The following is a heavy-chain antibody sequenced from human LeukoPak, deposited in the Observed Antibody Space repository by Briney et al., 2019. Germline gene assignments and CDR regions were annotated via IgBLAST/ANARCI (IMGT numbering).Heavy chain of an antibody. CDR1: GGSISSGGYY. CDR3: ARDKVGVGATTV. J-gene: IGHJ3*01. CDR2: IYYSGST. V-gene: IGHV4-31*03. D-gene: IGHD1-26*01. Sequence: SQTLSLTCTVSGGSISSGGYYWSWIRQHPGTGLEWIGYIYYSGSTYYNPSLKGRVTISVDTSKNQFSLKLSSVTAADTAVYYCARDKVGVGATTVWGQGTMVTVSS.